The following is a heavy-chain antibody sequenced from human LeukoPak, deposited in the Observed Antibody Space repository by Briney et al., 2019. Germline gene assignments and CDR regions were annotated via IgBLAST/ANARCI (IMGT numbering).Heavy chain of an antibody. Sequence: PGGSLRLSCAASGFTFSSYAMHWVRQAPGKGLEWVAVISYDGSNKYYADSVKGRFTISRDNSKNTLYLQMNSLRAEDTAVYYCARDLVGEPEYYYHYYGMDVWGQGTTVTVSS. D-gene: IGHD1-14*01. V-gene: IGHV3-30-3*01. CDR1: GFTFSSYA. J-gene: IGHJ6*02. CDR2: ISYDGSNK. CDR3: ARDLVGEPEYYYHYYGMDV.